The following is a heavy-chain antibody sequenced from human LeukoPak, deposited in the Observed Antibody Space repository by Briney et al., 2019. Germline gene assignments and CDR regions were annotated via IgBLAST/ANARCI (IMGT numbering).Heavy chain of an antibody. Sequence: PGGSLRLSCAASGFTFSSYSMNWVRQAPGKGLEWVSSISSSSSYIYYADSVKGRFTISRDDSKNTLYLQMNSLKTEDTAVYYCTTDYDSSGYYGVYDAFDIWGQGTMVTVSS. V-gene: IGHV3-21*03. J-gene: IGHJ3*02. CDR2: ISSSSSYI. CDR1: GFTFSSYS. CDR3: TTDYDSSGYYGVYDAFDI. D-gene: IGHD3-22*01.